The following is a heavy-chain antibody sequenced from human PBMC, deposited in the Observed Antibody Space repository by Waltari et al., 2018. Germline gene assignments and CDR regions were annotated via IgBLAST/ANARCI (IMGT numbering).Heavy chain of an antibody. CDR1: GGSFSGYY. J-gene: IGHJ4*02. CDR2: INHSGST. CDR3: ARFDVGE. V-gene: IGHV4-34*01. Sequence: QAQLQQWGAGLLKPSETLSLTCAVYGGSFSGYYWSWIRQPPGKGLECMGEINHSGSTNYNPFLKSRVTISVDTSKNQFSLKLSSVTAADTAVYYCARFDVGEWGQGTLVTVSS. D-gene: IGHD3-16*01.